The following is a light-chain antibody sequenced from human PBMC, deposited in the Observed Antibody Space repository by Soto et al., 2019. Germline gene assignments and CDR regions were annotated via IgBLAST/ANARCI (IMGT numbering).Light chain of an antibody. CDR1: QHINNY. V-gene: IGKV1-9*01. Sequence: DIQMTQSPSSLSASVGDRVTISCQASQHINNYLNWYQRKPGKAPTLLIYAASTLQSGVPSRFSGSGFGTDFTLTISSLQAEDFASYYCQQLRSYPSTFGGGTKVDIK. CDR2: AAS. J-gene: IGKJ4*01. CDR3: QQLRSYPST.